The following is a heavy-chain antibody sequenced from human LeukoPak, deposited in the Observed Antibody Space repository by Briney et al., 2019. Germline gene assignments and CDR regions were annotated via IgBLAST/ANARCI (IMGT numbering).Heavy chain of an antibody. Sequence: GGSLRLSCAASGFTFSSYAMSWVRQAPGKGLEWVSVISASGDSTYYADSVKGRFTISRDNSKNTLYLQMNSLRAEDTAIYYCAKLMAARGPGDYWGQGTLVTVSS. D-gene: IGHD6-6*01. CDR2: ISASGDST. CDR1: GFTFSSYA. V-gene: IGHV3-23*01. CDR3: AKLMAARGPGDY. J-gene: IGHJ4*02.